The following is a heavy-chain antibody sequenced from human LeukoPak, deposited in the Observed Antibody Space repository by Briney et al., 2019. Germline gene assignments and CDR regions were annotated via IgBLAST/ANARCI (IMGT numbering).Heavy chain of an antibody. CDR1: GGSISTYY. CDR3: ARVLITFGGVHYYGMDV. CDR2: IYTSGST. V-gene: IGHV4-4*07. D-gene: IGHD3-16*01. Sequence: SETLSLTCNVSGGSISTYYWSWIRQPAGKGLEWIGRIYTSGSTNYNPSLKSRVTMSVDTSKNQFSLKLSSVTAADTAVYYCARVLITFGGVHYYGMDVWGQGTTVTVSS. J-gene: IGHJ6*02.